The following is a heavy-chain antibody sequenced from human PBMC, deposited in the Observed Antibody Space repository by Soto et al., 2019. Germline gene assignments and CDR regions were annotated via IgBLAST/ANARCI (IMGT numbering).Heavy chain of an antibody. J-gene: IGHJ5*02. CDR1: GFTFRSFT. CDR2: IRSNSAYI. D-gene: IGHD6-13*01. Sequence: GGSLRLSCAASGFTFRSFTMSWVRQAPGEGLEWVSTIRSNSAYIYYTDALRGRFTISRDNAKNSLHLQMNSLRAEDTAVYYCTRDASRDSSARGWFDPWGPGTLVTVSS. CDR3: TRDASRDSSARGWFDP. V-gene: IGHV3-21*01.